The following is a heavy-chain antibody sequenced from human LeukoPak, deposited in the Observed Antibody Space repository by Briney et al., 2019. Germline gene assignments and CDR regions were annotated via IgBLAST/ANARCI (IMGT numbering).Heavy chain of an antibody. J-gene: IGHJ3*02. CDR3: ARKGSSDAFDI. CDR2: IYPADSDT. V-gene: IGHV5-51*01. D-gene: IGHD6-6*01. CDR1: GYSFTNYW. Sequence: GESLKISCKGSGYSFTNYWIGWVRQMPGKGLEWMGIIYPADSDTRYSPSFQDQVTISADKSISTAYLQWSSLKASDTAMYYCARKGSSDAFDIWGQGTMVTVSS.